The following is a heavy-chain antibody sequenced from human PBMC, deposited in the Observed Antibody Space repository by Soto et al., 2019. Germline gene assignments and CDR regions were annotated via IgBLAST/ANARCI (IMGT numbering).Heavy chain of an antibody. CDR1: GFTFSSYA. V-gene: IGHV3-30-3*01. J-gene: IGHJ3*02. CDR3: ARDQVRRGYSGSEPNDAFDI. Sequence: LRLSCAASGFTFSSYAMHWVRHAPGKGLEWVAVISYDGSNKYYADSVKGRFTISRDNSKNTLYLQMNSLRAEDTAVDYCARDQVRRGYSGSEPNDAFDILGQGTMVTVSS. CDR2: ISYDGSNK. D-gene: IGHD5-12*01.